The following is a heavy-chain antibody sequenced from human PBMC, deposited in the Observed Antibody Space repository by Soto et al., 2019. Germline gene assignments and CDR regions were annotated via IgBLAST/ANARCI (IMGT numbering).Heavy chain of an antibody. J-gene: IGHJ6*02. Sequence: SETLSLTCSVSGGSINCNDTSWGRLGPPPGKGLEWIGNTYSGGSAYYNPSYERCAIITVDTTKTQDLLKLASVTAADTAMYYCARTRGSAVYFYFYGIDVWGQGTTVTVSS. D-gene: IGHD3-10*01. CDR2: TYSGGSA. CDR1: GGSINCNDTS. CDR3: ARTRGSAVYFYFYGIDV. V-gene: IGHV4-39*06.